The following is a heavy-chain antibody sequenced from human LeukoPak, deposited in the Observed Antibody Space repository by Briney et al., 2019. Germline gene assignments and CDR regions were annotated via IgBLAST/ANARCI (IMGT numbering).Heavy chain of an antibody. Sequence: PSETLSLTCAVYGGSYSGYYWSWIRQPPGKGLEWIGEINHSGSTNYNPSIKSGVTISVDTSKNQYYLKLSSVTAADTAVYYCATARWYCTNGVCYRSWFDPWGQGTLVTVSS. V-gene: IGHV4-34*01. J-gene: IGHJ5*02. D-gene: IGHD2-8*01. CDR2: INHSGST. CDR1: GGSYSGYY. CDR3: ATARWYCTNGVCYRSWFDP.